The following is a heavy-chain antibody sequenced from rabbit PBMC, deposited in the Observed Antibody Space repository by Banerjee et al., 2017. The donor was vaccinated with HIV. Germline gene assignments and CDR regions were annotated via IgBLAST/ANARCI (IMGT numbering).Heavy chain of an antibody. CDR3: ARDLAGVIGWNFSL. J-gene: IGHJ4*01. CDR2: INAITGDT. D-gene: IGHD4-1*01. V-gene: IGHV1S40*01. CDR1: GFSFSRSYW. Sequence: QSLEESGGDLVKPGASLTLTCTASGFSFSRSYWICWVRQAPGEGLEWIARINAITGDTVNATCAEGRFTISKASWATVTLQMTSLTAADTASYFCARDLAGVIGWNFSLWGPGTLVTVS.